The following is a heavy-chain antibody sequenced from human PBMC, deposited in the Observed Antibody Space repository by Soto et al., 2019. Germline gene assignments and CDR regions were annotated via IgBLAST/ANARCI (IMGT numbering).Heavy chain of an antibody. CDR3: ARDPLHYDILTGYSPNYFDF. Sequence: LRLSCAASGFTFSDYGMHWVRQAPGKGLEWVAVIWYDGSNKYYADSVKGRFTISRDNSKNTLYLQMNSLRAEDTAVYYCARDPLHYDILTGYSPNYFDFWGQGTLVTVSS. V-gene: IGHV3-33*01. D-gene: IGHD3-9*01. J-gene: IGHJ4*02. CDR1: GFTFSDYG. CDR2: IWYDGSNK.